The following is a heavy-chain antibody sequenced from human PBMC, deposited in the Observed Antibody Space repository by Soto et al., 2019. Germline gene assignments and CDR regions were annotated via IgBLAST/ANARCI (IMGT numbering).Heavy chain of an antibody. D-gene: IGHD3-22*01. Sequence: QVQLVQSGAEAKKPGASVKVSCKASGYTFTSFDINWLRQATGQGLEWMGWMNPNSGNTGYAQKFQGRVTMTRNNSISTAYMELSSLRSEDTAVYYCAREVSVYYDLVGDDAYDIWGQGTMVSVSS. J-gene: IGHJ3*02. V-gene: IGHV1-8*01. CDR3: AREVSVYYDLVGDDAYDI. CDR1: GYTFTSFD. CDR2: MNPNSGNT.